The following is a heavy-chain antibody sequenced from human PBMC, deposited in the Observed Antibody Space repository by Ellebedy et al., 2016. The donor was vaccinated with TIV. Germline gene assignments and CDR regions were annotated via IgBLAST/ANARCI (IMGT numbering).Heavy chain of an antibody. V-gene: IGHV3-23*01. CDR1: GFTFSTFA. CDR2: IRGDGDNT. J-gene: IGHJ4*02. CDR3: TKTVGNDY. Sequence: GESLKISCAASGFTFSTFAMPWVRQAPGKVLEWVSSIRGDGDNTYYADSVKGRFTISRDNSKNTLFLQMNSLRAEDTAIFYCTKTVGNDYWGQGTPVTVSS. D-gene: IGHD4-11*01.